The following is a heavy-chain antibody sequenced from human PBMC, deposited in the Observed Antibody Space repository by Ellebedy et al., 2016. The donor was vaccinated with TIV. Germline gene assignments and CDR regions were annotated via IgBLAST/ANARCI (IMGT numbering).Heavy chain of an antibody. CDR2: ISGSDDST. Sequence: GGSLRLSXAVSGFTIRRYAMGWVRQAPGKGLEWVSSISGSDDSTYYVDSVKGRFTISRDDSRNTLYLQMNSLRAEDSAVYYCLGGDNWGQGTLVIVSS. V-gene: IGHV3-23*01. D-gene: IGHD3-16*01. CDR1: GFTIRRYA. J-gene: IGHJ4*02. CDR3: LGGDN.